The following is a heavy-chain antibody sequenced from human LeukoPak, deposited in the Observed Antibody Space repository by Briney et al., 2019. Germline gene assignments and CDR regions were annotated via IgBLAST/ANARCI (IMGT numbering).Heavy chain of an antibody. V-gene: IGHV4-39*07. D-gene: IGHD6-13*01. J-gene: IGHJ1*01. CDR2: IYYSGST. CDR1: GGSISSSSYY. Sequence: SETLSLTCTVSGGSISSSSYYWGWIRQPPGKGLEWIGSIYYSGSTYYNPSLKSRVTISVDTSKNQFSLELSSVTAADTAVYYCAREAAAGRDFQHWGQGTLVTVSS. CDR3: AREAAAGRDFQH.